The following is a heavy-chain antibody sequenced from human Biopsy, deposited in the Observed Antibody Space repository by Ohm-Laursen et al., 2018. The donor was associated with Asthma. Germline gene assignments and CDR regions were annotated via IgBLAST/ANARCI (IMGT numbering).Heavy chain of an antibody. V-gene: IGHV4-31*11. CDR1: YGSITSGGYY. J-gene: IGHJ4*02. Sequence: TLSLTCAVSYGSITSGGYYWTWIRQHPGKGLEWIGFIYYSGSTYYNPSPKSRVSISIDTSKNQFSLKLSSVTAADTAVYYCARAQDYYDSRGYYRSFDYWGQGTLVTVSS. CDR3: ARAQDYYDSRGYYRSFDY. D-gene: IGHD3-22*01. CDR2: IYYSGST.